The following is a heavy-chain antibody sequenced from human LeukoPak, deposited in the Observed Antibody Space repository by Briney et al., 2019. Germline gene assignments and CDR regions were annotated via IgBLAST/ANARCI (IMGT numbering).Heavy chain of an antibody. CDR2: IYHSGST. D-gene: IGHD3-22*01. CDR1: GGSISSGGYY. CDR3: VRERDYYDSSGYYYVGWFDP. V-gene: IGHV4-30-2*01. Sequence: PSETLSLTCTVSGGSISSGGYYWSWIRQPPGKGLDWIAYIYHSGSTYYNPSLKSRVTISVDRSKNQFSLKLSSVTAADTAVYYCVRERDYYDSSGYYYVGWFDPWGQGTLVTVSS. J-gene: IGHJ5*02.